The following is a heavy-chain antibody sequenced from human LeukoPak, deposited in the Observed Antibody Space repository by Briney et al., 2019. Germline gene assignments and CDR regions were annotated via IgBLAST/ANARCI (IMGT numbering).Heavy chain of an antibody. D-gene: IGHD5-24*01. V-gene: IGHV4-34*01. CDR1: GGSFSGYY. J-gene: IGHJ4*02. CDR3: ARGRRDGYNYRAYYFDY. CDR2: INHSGST. Sequence: SETLSLTCAVYGGSFSGYYWGWIRQPPGKGLEWIGEINHSGSTNYNPSLKSRVTISVDTSKNQFSLKLSSVTAADTAVYYCARGRRDGYNYRAYYFDYWGQGTLVTVSS.